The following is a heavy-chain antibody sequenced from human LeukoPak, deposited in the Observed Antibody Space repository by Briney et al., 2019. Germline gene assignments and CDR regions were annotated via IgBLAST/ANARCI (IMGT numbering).Heavy chain of an antibody. CDR2: IYPGDSDT. J-gene: IGHJ4*02. CDR1: GYSFTNYW. D-gene: IGHD3-22*01. CDR3: ARRRYYDSSGYFDF. Sequence: GESLKISCKGSGYSFTNYWIGWVRQMPGKGLEWMGIIYPGDSDTRYSPSFQGQVTISADRSISTAYLQWSSLKASDTAMYYCARRRYYDSSGYFDFWGQGTLVTVSS. V-gene: IGHV5-51*01.